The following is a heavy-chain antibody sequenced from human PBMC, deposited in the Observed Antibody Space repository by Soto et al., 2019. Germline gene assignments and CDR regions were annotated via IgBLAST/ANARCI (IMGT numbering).Heavy chain of an antibody. V-gene: IGHV3-15*01. CDR2: IKNKADGGAA. CDR3: TTDPGDFEDF. Sequence: EEQLVESGGDLVKSGGCLRLSCVTSGIVFTNAWMNWVRQAPGKGLEWVGRIKNKADGGAADYAAAVRGRFTISRDDSKNTLFLQMNRLQVEDTAIYYCTTDPGDFEDFWGQGTLVTVSS. CDR1: GIVFTNAW. D-gene: IGHD4-17*01. J-gene: IGHJ4*02.